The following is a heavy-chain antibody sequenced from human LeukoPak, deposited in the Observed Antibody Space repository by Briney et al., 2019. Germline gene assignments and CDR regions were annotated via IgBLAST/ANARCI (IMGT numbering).Heavy chain of an antibody. CDR3: AREEMATNNYAFDI. CDR2: IYYSGST. Sequence: PSETLSLTCTVSGGSISSGGYYWSWIRQPPGKGLEWIGYIYYSGSTYYNPSLKSRVTISVDTSKNQFSLKLCSVTAADTAVYYCAREEMATNNYAFDIWGQGTMVTVSS. J-gene: IGHJ3*02. D-gene: IGHD5-24*01. V-gene: IGHV4-30-4*01. CDR1: GGSISSGGYY.